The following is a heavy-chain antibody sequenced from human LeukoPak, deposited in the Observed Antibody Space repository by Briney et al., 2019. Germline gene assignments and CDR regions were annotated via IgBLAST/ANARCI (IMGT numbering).Heavy chain of an antibody. V-gene: IGHV3-23*01. J-gene: IGHJ4*02. CDR3: AKVSDFWSGYLDY. CDR2: ISGSGGST. Sequence: GGSLRLSCAASGFTFSSYAMSWVRQAPGKGLEWVSAISGSGGSTYYEDSVKGRFTISRDNSKNTLYLQMNSLRAEDTAVYYCAKVSDFWSGYLDYWGQGTLVTVSS. D-gene: IGHD3-3*01. CDR1: GFTFSSYA.